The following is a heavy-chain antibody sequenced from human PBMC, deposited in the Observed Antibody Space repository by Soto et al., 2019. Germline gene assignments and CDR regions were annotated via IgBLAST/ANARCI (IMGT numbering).Heavy chain of an antibody. D-gene: IGHD3-16*01. Sequence: EEQLVESGGGLVQPGGSLRLSCAASGFRFITHYMNWVRQTPGKGLERVSSIKRDSTVIKYADSVKARFHVARDNARDALSLQMNSLRAEDTAVYYCLNGDYYVGPGTLVTVSS. CDR1: GFRFITHY. V-gene: IGHV3-48*01. CDR3: LNGDYY. CDR2: IKRDSTVI. J-gene: IGHJ4*02.